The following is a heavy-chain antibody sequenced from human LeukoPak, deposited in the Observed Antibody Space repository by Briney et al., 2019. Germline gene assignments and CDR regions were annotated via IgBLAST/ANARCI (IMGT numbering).Heavy chain of an antibody. CDR1: GGSISSYY. CDR3: AREHRGVIGYFDY. J-gene: IGHJ4*02. CDR2: IYYSGST. Sequence: RSSETLSLTCTVSGGSISSYYWSWIRQPPGKGLEWIGYIYYSGSTNYNPSLKSRVTISVDTSKNRFSLKLSSVTAVDTAVYYCAREHRGVIGYFDYWGQGTLVTVSS. V-gene: IGHV4-59*01. D-gene: IGHD3-10*01.